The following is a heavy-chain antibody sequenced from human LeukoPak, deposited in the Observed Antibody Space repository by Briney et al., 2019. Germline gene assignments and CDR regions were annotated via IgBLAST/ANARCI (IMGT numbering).Heavy chain of an antibody. CDR3: ARPTARLGWFDP. Sequence: SETLSLTCTVSGHSISSGSYWGWIRQPPGKGLEWVGSIYHSGSTYHNPSLKSRVTISVDTSKNQFSLKLRSVTAADTAVYYCARPTARLGWFDPWGQGTLVTVSS. J-gene: IGHJ5*02. CDR1: GHSISSGSY. CDR2: IYHSGST. V-gene: IGHV4-38-2*02. D-gene: IGHD6-6*01.